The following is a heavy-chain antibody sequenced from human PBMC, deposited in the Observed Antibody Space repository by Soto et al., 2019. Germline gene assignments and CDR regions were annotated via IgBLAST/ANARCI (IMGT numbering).Heavy chain of an antibody. CDR3: ARALIGYYYGMAV. CDR2: IYYSGIT. V-gene: IGHV4-39*01. J-gene: IGHJ6*02. D-gene: IGHD2-8*01. Sequence: WIRQPPGKGLEWIGSIYYSGITYYNPSLKSRVTISVDTSKNQFSLKLSSVTAADTAVYYCARALIGYYYGMAVLGQGTSVT.